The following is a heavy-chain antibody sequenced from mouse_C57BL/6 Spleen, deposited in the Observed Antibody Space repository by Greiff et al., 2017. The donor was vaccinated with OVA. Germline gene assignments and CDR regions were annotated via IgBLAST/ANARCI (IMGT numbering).Heavy chain of an antibody. CDR3: ARPVVVGDYFDY. V-gene: IGHV1-22*01. CDR2: INPNNGGT. CDR1: GYTFTDYN. D-gene: IGHD1-1*01. Sequence: EVQLQQSGPELVKPGASVKMSCKASGYTFTDYNMHWVKQSHGKSLEWIGYINPNNGGTSYNQKFKGKATLTVNKSSSTAYMELRSLTSEDSAVYYCARPVVVGDYFDYWGQGTTLTVSS. J-gene: IGHJ2*01.